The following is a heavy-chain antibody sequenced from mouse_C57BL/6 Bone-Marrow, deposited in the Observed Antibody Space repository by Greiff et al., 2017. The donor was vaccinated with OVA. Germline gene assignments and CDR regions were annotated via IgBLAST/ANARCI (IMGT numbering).Heavy chain of an antibody. V-gene: IGHV1-55*01. CDR2: IYPGSGST. CDR1: GYTFTSYW. D-gene: IGHD3-2*02. Sequence: VQLQQPGAELVKPGASVKMSCKASGYTFTSYWITWVKQTPGQGLEWIGDIYPGSGSTNYNEKFKSKATLTVDTSSSTAYLQLSSLTSEDSAVDYCARGGSSGSAWFADWGQGTLVTVSA. J-gene: IGHJ3*01. CDR3: ARGGSSGSAWFAD.